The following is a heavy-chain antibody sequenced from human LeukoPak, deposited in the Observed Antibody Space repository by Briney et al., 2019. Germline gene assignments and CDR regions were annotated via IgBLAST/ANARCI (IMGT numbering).Heavy chain of an antibody. J-gene: IGHJ4*02. CDR1: GLTFISYT. CDR3: VTVLGMLIND. Sequence: GGSLRLSCAASGLTFISYTMNWVRQAPGEGLEWVSSITSSSSYKNYADSLKGRFTISRDNAKNSVYLQMNSLRAEDTAVYYCVTVLGMLINDWGQGTLVTVSS. V-gene: IGHV3-21*03. CDR2: ITSSSSYK. D-gene: IGHD3-16*01.